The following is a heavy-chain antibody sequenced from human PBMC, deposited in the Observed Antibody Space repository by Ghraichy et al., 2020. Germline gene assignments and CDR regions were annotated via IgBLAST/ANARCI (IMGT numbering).Heavy chain of an antibody. D-gene: IGHD2-2*01. Sequence: SETLSLTCAVYGGSFSGYYWSWIRQPPGKGLEWIGEINHSGSTKYNPSLKSRVTISVDTSKNQFSLNLSSVTAADTTVYYCARALLVIPASIGGRFDPWGQGTLVAVSS. J-gene: IGHJ5*02. CDR2: INHSGST. CDR1: GGSFSGYY. CDR3: ARALLVIPASIGGRFDP. V-gene: IGHV4-34*01.